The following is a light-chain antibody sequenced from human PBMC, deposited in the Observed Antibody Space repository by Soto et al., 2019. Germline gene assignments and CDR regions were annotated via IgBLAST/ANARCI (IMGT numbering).Light chain of an antibody. CDR1: QRVSGW. Sequence: DLQMTQSPSTLSASVGDTVTVTCRASQRVSGWLAWYQQKPVEAPKLLLYDASALPRGVPSRFSGSGSGTNFTLTIASLQPDDFATYYCQQYETFSVTFGPGTKVEI. V-gene: IGKV1-5*01. J-gene: IGKJ4*01. CDR3: QQYETFSVT. CDR2: DAS.